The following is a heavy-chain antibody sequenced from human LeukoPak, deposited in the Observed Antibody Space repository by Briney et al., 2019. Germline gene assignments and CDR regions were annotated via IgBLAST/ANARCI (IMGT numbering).Heavy chain of an antibody. CDR1: GGSISSGSSY. CDR2: LYTSGST. Sequence: SETLSLTCAVSGGSISSGSSYWSWIRQPAGKGLEWIGRLYTSGSTNYNPSLKSRVTISVDTSKNQFSLKLSSVTAADTAVYYCARDGGPRDDYGDLYYFDYWGQGTLVTVSS. V-gene: IGHV4-61*02. D-gene: IGHD4-17*01. J-gene: IGHJ4*02. CDR3: ARDGGPRDDYGDLYYFDY.